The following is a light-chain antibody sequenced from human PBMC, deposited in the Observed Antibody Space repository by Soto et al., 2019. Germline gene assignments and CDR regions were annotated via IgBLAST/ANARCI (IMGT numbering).Light chain of an antibody. CDR2: KAS. V-gene: IGKV1-5*03. J-gene: IGKJ1*01. CDR1: QTIRSW. CDR3: QHYNSYSEA. Sequence: DIQMTQSPSTLSGSVGDRVTITCRASQTIRSWLAWYQQKPGKAPKLLIYKASTLKSGVPSRFSGSGSGTEFTRTISSLQPDDFAAYYGQHYNSYSEAFGQGTKVELK.